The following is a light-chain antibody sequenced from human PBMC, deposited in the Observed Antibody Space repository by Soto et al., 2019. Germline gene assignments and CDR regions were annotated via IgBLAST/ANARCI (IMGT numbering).Light chain of an antibody. CDR3: QQYGSSSEIT. Sequence: IVLAHSPCTLSLSPLERATLSFRSIQSVAGSYLAWYQQKPGQAPRLLIYGASSRATGFPDRFSGSGSGTDFTLTISGLELEDSAVYYCQQYGSSSEITFGQGTRLEIK. CDR2: GAS. V-gene: IGKV3-20*01. J-gene: IGKJ5*01. CDR1: QSVAGSY.